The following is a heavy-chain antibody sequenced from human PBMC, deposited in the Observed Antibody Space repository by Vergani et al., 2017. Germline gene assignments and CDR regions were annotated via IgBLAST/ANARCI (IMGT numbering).Heavy chain of an antibody. Sequence: EVQLVESGGGLVQPGGSLRLYCAASGFTLSHFSMTWVRQAPGKGLEWVSYINPSGSTTYYADSMKGRFFISRDNAKNSLSLQMNSLRAEDTAIYYCVKEKIDLGSYFFDSWGHGILVTVSS. CDR1: GFTLSHFS. J-gene: IGHJ4*01. D-gene: IGHD2/OR15-2a*01. CDR3: VKEKIDLGSYFFDS. CDR2: INPSGSTT. V-gene: IGHV3-48*01.